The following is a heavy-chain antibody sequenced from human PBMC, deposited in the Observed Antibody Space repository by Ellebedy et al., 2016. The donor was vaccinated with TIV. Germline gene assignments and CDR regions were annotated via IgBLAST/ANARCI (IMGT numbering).Heavy chain of an antibody. CDR3: AREGPSYIVVVVAATPTVGDY. CDR2: INPSGGST. D-gene: IGHD2-15*01. CDR1: GYTFTSYY. V-gene: IGHV1-46*01. J-gene: IGHJ4*02. Sequence: ASVKVSXXASGYTFTSYYMHCVRQAPGQGLEWMGIINPSGGSTSYAQKFQGRVTMTRDTSTSTVYMELSSLRSEDTAVYYCAREGPSYIVVVVAATPTVGDYWGQGTLVTVSS.